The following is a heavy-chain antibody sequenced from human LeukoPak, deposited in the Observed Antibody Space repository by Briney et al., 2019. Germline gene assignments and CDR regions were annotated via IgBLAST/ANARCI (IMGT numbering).Heavy chain of an antibody. CDR1: GYTFTTYD. J-gene: IGHJ5*02. CDR3: ARGKDWFDP. CDR2: ISAYNGET. D-gene: IGHD3-10*01. Sequence: AAVKVSCKTSGYTFTTYDINWVRQAPGQGLEWMGWISAYNGETNYAQNLQGRVTMTTDTSTSTAYMELRSVRSDDTAVYYCARGKDWFDPWGQGTLVTVSS. V-gene: IGHV1-18*01.